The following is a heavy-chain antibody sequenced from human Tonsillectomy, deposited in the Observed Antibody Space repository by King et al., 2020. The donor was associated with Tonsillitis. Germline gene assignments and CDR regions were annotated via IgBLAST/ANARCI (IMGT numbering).Heavy chain of an antibody. J-gene: IGHJ5*02. CDR1: GGSISSYY. V-gene: IGHV4-59*01. CDR3: ARATHTYYDFWSGYQIAHWFDP. Sequence: VQLQESGPGLVKPSETLSLTCTVSGGSISSYYWSWIRQPPGKGLEWIGYIYYSGSTNYNPSLKSRVTISVDTSKNQFSLKLSSVTAADTAVYYCARATHTYYDFWSGYQIAHWFDPWGQGTLVTVSS. CDR2: IYYSGST. D-gene: IGHD3-3*01.